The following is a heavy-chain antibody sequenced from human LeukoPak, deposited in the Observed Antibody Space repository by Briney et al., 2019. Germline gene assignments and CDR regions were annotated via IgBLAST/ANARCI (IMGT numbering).Heavy chain of an antibody. CDR1: GFTFSSYE. CDR3: ARAQYRWGGEYYYGSSWFDP. J-gene: IGHJ5*02. D-gene: IGHD3-10*01. CDR2: VSSSGSTI. V-gene: IGHV3-48*03. Sequence: GGSLRLSCAASGFTFSSYEMNWVRQAPGRGLEWVSYVSSSGSTIYYADSVKGRFTISRDNAKNSLYLQMNSLRAEDTAVYYCARAQYRWGGEYYYGSSWFDPWGQGTLVTVSS.